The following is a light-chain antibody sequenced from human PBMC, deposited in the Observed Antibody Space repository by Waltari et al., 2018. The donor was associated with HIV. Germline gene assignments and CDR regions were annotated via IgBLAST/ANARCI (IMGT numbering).Light chain of an antibody. CDR2: DVS. J-gene: IGLJ3*02. Sequence: QSPLTQPPPVSGNPGQSVTITCTGTNIDVGTYNLVSWYQQHPGKAPKLLIYDVSKRPSGVSSRFSGSKSGYWASLTISGLLAEDESYYFCLTYVSDSGTWKFGGGTYLTV. V-gene: IGLV2-23*02. CDR3: LTYVSDSGTWK. CDR1: NIDVGTYNL.